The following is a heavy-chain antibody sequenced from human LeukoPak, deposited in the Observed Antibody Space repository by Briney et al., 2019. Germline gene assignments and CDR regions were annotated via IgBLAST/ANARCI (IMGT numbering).Heavy chain of an antibody. V-gene: IGHV1-46*01. CDR3: ARDPSYCGGDCYAFDI. D-gene: IGHD2-21*02. Sequence: ASVKVSCKASGYTFINHYLHWVRQAPGQGLQWMGIINPRGGDSKYAQKFQGRVTVTRDTSTYTVYMELSSLRSEDTAVYYCARDPSYCGGDCYAFDIWGQGTMVTVSS. CDR1: GYTFINHY. J-gene: IGHJ3*02. CDR2: INPRGGDS.